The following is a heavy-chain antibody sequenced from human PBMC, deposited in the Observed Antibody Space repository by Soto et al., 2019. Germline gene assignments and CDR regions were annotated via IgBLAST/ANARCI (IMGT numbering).Heavy chain of an antibody. D-gene: IGHD4-17*01. J-gene: IGHJ6*03. V-gene: IGHV4-39*01. CDR1: GGSISSSSYY. Sequence: SETLSLTCTVSGGSISSSSYYWGWIRQPPGKGLEWIGSIYYSGSTYYNPSLKSRVTISVDTSKNQFSLKLSSVTAADTAVYYCARHFAVTSRGPRYSYYYMDVWGKGTAVTLAS. CDR2: IYYSGST. CDR3: ARHFAVTSRGPRYSYYYMDV.